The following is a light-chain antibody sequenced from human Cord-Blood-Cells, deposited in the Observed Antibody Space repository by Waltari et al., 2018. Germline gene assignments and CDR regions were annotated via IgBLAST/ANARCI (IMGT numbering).Light chain of an antibody. Sequence: QSALTQPASVSGSPGQSITISCTGTSSDVGGFNYFSWYQQHPGKAPKLIIYDVSNRPSGVSNRFSGSKSGNTASLTISGLQAEDEADYYCSSYTSSSTLYVFGTGTKVTVL. CDR1: SSDVGGFNY. V-gene: IGLV2-14*03. CDR3: SSYTSSSTLYV. J-gene: IGLJ1*01. CDR2: DVS.